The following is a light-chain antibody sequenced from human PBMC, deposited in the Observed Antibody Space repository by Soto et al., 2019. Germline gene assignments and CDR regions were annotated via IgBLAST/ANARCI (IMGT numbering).Light chain of an antibody. J-gene: IGLJ1*01. CDR2: EGS. CDR1: SSDVGSYNL. V-gene: IGLV2-23*01. CDR3: CSYAGSSLYV. Sequence: QSALTQPASVSGSPGQSITISCTGTSSDVGSYNLVSWYQQHPGKAPKLMIYEGSKRPSGVSNRFSGSKSCNTASLTISGLQAEDEADYYCCSYAGSSLYVFGTGTKLTVL.